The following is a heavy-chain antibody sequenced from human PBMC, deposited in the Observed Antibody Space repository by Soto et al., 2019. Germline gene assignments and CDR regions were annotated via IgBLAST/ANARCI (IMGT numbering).Heavy chain of an antibody. V-gene: IGHV1-69*08. CDR1: GGTFSSYT. J-gene: IGHJ6*02. Sequence: QVQLVQSGAEVKKPGSSVKVSCKASGGTFSSYTISWVRQAPGQGLEWMGRIIPILGTANYAQKFQGRVTITADKSTSTDHMELRSLRSEDTAVYYCESSDWLYGMDVWGQGTTVTVSS. D-gene: IGHD2-21*01. CDR2: IIPILGTA. CDR3: ESSDWLYGMDV.